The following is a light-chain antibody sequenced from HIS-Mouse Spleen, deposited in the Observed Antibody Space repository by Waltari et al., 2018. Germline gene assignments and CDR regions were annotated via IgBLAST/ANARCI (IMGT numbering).Light chain of an antibody. V-gene: IGLV1-44*01. Sequence: QSVLTQPPSASGTPGQGGTIPCSGSISNIGSNTVNWYQQLPGTAPKLLIYSNNQRHSGVPDRFSGSKSGTSASLAISGLQSEDEADYYCAAWDDSLNGYVFGTGTKVTVL. J-gene: IGLJ1*01. CDR1: ISNIGSNT. CDR2: SNN. CDR3: AAWDDSLNGYV.